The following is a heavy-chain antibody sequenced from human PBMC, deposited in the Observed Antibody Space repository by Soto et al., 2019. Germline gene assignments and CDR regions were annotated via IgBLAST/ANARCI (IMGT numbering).Heavy chain of an antibody. Sequence: SETLSLTCAVYCGSFSGYYWSWILQPPGKGLEWIGYIYYSGNTVLNPSLTSRATISRDTSKNEFSLTLTSLTAADTAVYFCARASGGAVADFDYWGQGTLVTVSS. D-gene: IGHD6-19*01. CDR2: IYYSGNT. J-gene: IGHJ4*02. CDR3: ARASGGAVADFDY. V-gene: IGHV4-34*11. CDR1: CGSFSGYY.